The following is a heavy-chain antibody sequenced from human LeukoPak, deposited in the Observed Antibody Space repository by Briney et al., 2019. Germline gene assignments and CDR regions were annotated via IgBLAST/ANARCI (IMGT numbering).Heavy chain of an antibody. V-gene: IGHV4-34*01. Sequence: SETLSLTCAVYGGSFSGYYWSWIRQSPGKGLEWIGEVNHGGSTNYNPSLKSRVTISVDTSKNEFSLELSSATAADTAFYYCASTGGYCRGSYCYSIDAFDVWGQGSVVTVSS. CDR3: ASTGGYCRGSYCYSIDAFDV. J-gene: IGHJ3*01. CDR2: VNHGGST. D-gene: IGHD2-15*01. CDR1: GGSFSGYY.